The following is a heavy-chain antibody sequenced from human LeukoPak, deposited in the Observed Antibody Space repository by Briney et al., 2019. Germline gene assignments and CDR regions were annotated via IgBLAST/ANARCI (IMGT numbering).Heavy chain of an antibody. D-gene: IGHD2-2*01. V-gene: IGHV3-11*01. J-gene: IGHJ4*02. CDR1: GFTFSDYY. CDR3: ARDPRRSRRSTSCYVDY. Sequence: GGSLRLSCAASGFTFSDYYMSWIRQAPGKGLEWVSYISSSGSTIYYADSVKGRFTISRDNAKNSLYLQMNSLRAEDTAVYYCARDPRRSRRSTSCYVDYWGQGTLVTVSS. CDR2: ISSSGSTI.